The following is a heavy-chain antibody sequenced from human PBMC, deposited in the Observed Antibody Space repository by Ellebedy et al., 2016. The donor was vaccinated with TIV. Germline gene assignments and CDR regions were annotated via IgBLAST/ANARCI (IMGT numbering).Heavy chain of an antibody. CDR2: IDYSSTYI. J-gene: IGHJ3*02. Sequence: GGSLRLXXAASGFSFTSYNMDWVRQAPGKGLEWVSSIDYSSTYIYYADSVKGRFTISRDNAKNSLYLQMTSLRSEDTAVYYCARAYSGSYYHDAFDIWGQGTVVTVSS. D-gene: IGHD1-26*01. CDR3: ARAYSGSYYHDAFDI. V-gene: IGHV3-21*04. CDR1: GFSFTSYN.